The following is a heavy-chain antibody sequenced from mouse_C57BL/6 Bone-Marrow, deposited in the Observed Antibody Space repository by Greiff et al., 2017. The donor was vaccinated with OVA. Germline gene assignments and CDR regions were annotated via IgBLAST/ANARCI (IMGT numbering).Heavy chain of an antibody. V-gene: IGHV3-8*01. CDR1: GYSITSDY. Sequence: EVKVEESGPGLAKPSQTLSLTCSVPGYSITSDYWNWIRKFPGNKLEYMGYISYSGSTYYNPSLKSRISITRDTSKNQYYLQLNSVTTEDTATYYCARYGPLYGSSYCAMDYWGQGTSVTVSS. D-gene: IGHD1-1*01. CDR2: ISYSGST. J-gene: IGHJ4*01. CDR3: ARYGPLYGSSYCAMDY.